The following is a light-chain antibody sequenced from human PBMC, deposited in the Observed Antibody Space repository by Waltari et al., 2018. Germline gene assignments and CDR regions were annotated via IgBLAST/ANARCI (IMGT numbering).Light chain of an antibody. Sequence: QSALTQPASVSGSLGQSITFSCTGTSRAAGTYDLVSWYRQYPGEAPRLMIYEVVKRPSRVSNRFSGSKSGNMASLTISGLQAEDEAHYYCSSYAGGGRVVFGGGTKLTVL. CDR1: SRAAGTYDL. V-gene: IGLV2-23*02. CDR2: EVV. J-gene: IGLJ2*01. CDR3: SSYAGGGRVV.